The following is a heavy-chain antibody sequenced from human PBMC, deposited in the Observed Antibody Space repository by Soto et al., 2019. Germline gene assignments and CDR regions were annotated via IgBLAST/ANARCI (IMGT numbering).Heavy chain of an antibody. J-gene: IGHJ6*02. Sequence: GSLRLACSASGFTFSIYVMTWVRQAPGKGLEWVSIITGGGDCIYYADSLKGRFTISRDNSKDTMYLQLDTLRGEDTAIYYCARAILEVKPGLSRRSPFRTTSAPPDYLHYGLDVWGQGTKVIVYS. CDR2: ITGGGDCI. D-gene: IGHD2-2*01. CDR1: GFTFSIYV. CDR3: ARAILEVKPGLSRRSPFRTTSAPPDYLHYGLDV. V-gene: IGHV3-23*01.